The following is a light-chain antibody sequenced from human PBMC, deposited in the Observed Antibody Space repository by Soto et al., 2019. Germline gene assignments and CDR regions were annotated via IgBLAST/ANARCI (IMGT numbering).Light chain of an antibody. V-gene: IGKV1-12*01. J-gene: IGKJ4*01. CDR3: QQTYRIPLT. CDR2: STS. CDR1: QGISSW. Sequence: DIQITQSPFSVSPSVVDRVTITCRASQGISSWLAWYEQRPGKAPKLLIYSTSNLQSGVPSRFSGSGSGTNFTLTISNLHPEDFATYSCQQTYRIPLTFGGGTKVDIK.